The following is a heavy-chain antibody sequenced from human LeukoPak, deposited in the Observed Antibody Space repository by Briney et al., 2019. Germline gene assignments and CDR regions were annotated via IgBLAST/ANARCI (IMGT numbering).Heavy chain of an antibody. Sequence: ASVKVSCKASGYTFSNYAINWVRQAPGQGLEWMGWISTYNGNTNYAQKLQDRVTMTTDTSTSTAYMELRSLRSDDTAVYYCARDGSYGDYKSFHNWFDPWGQGTLVTVSS. D-gene: IGHD4-17*01. J-gene: IGHJ5*02. V-gene: IGHV1-18*01. CDR1: GYTFSNYA. CDR2: ISTYNGNT. CDR3: ARDGSYGDYKSFHNWFDP.